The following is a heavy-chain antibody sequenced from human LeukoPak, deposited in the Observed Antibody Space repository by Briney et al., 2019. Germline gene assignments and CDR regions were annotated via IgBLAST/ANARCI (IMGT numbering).Heavy chain of an antibody. Sequence: GGSLRLSCTASGFTLTNNWMHWVRQVPGKGLEWVSAISGSGGSTYYADSVKGRFTISRDNSKNTLYLQMNSLRAEDTAVYYCAKAETTVTTPNDYWGQGTLVTVSS. D-gene: IGHD4-17*01. V-gene: IGHV3-23*01. CDR2: ISGSGGST. CDR1: GFTLTNNW. CDR3: AKAETTVTTPNDY. J-gene: IGHJ4*02.